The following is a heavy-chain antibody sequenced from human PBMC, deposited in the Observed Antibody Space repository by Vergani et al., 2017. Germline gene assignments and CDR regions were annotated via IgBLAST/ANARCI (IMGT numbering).Heavy chain of an antibody. V-gene: IGHV4-38-2*01. D-gene: IGHD2-2*01. CDR1: GYSISSGYY. CDR3: VFIVVVPAADMPVWY. Sequence: QVQLQESGPGLVKPSETLSLTCAVSGYSISSGYYWGWIRQPPGKGLEWSGSIYHSGSTYYNPSLKSRVTISVDTSKNQFSLKLSSVTAADTAVYYCVFIVVVPAADMPVWYWGQGTLVTVSS. CDR2: IYHSGST. J-gene: IGHJ4*02.